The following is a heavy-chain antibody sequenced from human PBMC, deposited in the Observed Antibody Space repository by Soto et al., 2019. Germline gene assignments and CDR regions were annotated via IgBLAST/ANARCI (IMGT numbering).Heavy chain of an antibody. V-gene: IGHV3-23*01. CDR2: ISENGGST. CDR3: AKRTSVPGGHLDDY. J-gene: IGHJ4*01. CDR1: GFTSSNYA. Sequence: GGSLRLSCAASGFTSSNYAMSWVRQAPGKGLEWVSAISENGGSTYYADSVKGRFTISRDNSKSALSLQMNSLRAEDTAVYYCAKRTSVPGGHLDDYWGQGTLVTVSS. D-gene: IGHD4-17*01.